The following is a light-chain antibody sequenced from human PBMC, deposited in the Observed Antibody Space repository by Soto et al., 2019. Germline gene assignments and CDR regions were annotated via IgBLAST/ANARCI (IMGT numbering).Light chain of an antibody. CDR3: SSYTSSSTLV. Sequence: QSALTQPASVSGSPGQSITLSCTGTSSDVGGYNYVSWFQQHPGKAPKLMIYDVSTRPSGVSNRFSGSKSGNTASLTISGLQAEDEAYYYCSSYTSSSTLVFGGGTKLTVL. J-gene: IGLJ2*01. V-gene: IGLV2-14*03. CDR2: DVS. CDR1: SSDVGGYNY.